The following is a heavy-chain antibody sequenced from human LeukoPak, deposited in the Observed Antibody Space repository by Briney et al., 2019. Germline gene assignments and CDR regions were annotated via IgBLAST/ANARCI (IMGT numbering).Heavy chain of an antibody. CDR3: TREYYYGSGSYNY. CDR2: IRNKAYGGTT. V-gene: IGHV3-49*04. CDR1: GFTFGDYA. Sequence: GGSLSLSCIASGFTFGDYAVSWVRQAPGKGLEWVGFIRNKAYGGTTEYAASVKDRFTISRDDSKSIAYLQMNSLKTEDTAVYYCTREYYYGSGSYNYCGQGTLVTVSS. D-gene: IGHD3-10*01. J-gene: IGHJ4*02.